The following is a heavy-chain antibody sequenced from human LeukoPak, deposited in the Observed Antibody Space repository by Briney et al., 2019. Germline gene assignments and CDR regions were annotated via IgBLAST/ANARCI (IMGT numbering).Heavy chain of an antibody. J-gene: IGHJ6*03. CDR3: ARRWLQSWGMDV. V-gene: IGHV3-48*03. D-gene: IGHD5-24*01. CDR1: GFTFSSYE. CDR2: ISSSGSTI. Sequence: GGSLRLSCAASGFTFSSYEMNWVRQAPGKGLGWVSYISSSGSTIYYADSVKGRFTISRDNAKNSLYLQMNSLRAEDTAVYYCARRWLQSWGMDVWGKGTTVTVSS.